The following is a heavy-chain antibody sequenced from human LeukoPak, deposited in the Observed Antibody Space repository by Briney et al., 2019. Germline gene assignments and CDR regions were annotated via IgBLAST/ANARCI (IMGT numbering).Heavy chain of an antibody. Sequence: PSETLSLTCTVSGGSISSSSYYWGWIRQPPGKGLEWIGSIYYSGSTYYNPSLKSRVTISVDTSKNQFSLKLCSVTAADTAVYYCARQADSTAWFDPWGQGTLVTVSS. CDR3: ARQADSTAWFDP. CDR1: GGSISSSSYY. V-gene: IGHV4-39*01. CDR2: IYYSGST. J-gene: IGHJ5*02. D-gene: IGHD5-18*01.